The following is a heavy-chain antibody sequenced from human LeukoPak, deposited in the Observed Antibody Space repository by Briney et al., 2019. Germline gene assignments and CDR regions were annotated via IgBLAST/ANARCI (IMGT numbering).Heavy chain of an antibody. Sequence: SETLSLTCAVYGGPFRGYYWSLIRQPPGKGLEWIGEINHSGSTNYNPSLRSRVTISVDTSKNQFSLKLSSVTAADTAVYYCARGRGAFDIWGQGTMVTVSS. CDR1: GGPFRGYY. J-gene: IGHJ3*02. CDR3: ARGRGAFDI. CDR2: INHSGST. V-gene: IGHV4-34*01.